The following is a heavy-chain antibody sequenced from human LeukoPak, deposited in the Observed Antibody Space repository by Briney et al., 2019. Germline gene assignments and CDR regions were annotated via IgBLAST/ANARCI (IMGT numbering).Heavy chain of an antibody. Sequence: GESLQISCKGSGSSFTSNWIGWVRQLPGKGLEWMGIIYPGDSDTRYSPSFQAQVTISADKSISTAYLHWSSLKASDTAMYYCARRPSGYCSSISCYLDYWGQGTLVTVSS. CDR2: IYPGDSDT. CDR3: ARRPSGYCSSISCYLDY. CDR1: GSSFTSNW. D-gene: IGHD2-2*01. J-gene: IGHJ4*02. V-gene: IGHV5-51*01.